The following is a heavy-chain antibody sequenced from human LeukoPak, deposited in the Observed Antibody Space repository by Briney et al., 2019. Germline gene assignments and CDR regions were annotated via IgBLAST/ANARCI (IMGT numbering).Heavy chain of an antibody. CDR2: MNPNSGNT. D-gene: IGHD2-2*01. CDR3: ARGAERYCSSTSCYWGPNWFDP. V-gene: IGHV1-8*01. J-gene: IGHJ5*02. CDR1: GHTFTSYD. Sequence: GASVKVSCKASGHTFTSYDINWMRQATGQGLEWMGWMNPNSGNTGYAQKFQGRVTMTRNTSISTAYMELSSLRSEDTAVYYCARGAERYCSSTSCYWGPNWFDPWGQGTLVTVSS.